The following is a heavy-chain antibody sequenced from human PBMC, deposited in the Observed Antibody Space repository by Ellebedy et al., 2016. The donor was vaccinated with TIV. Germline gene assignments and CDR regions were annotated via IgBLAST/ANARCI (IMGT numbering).Heavy chain of an antibody. CDR2: IYQDGSER. V-gene: IGHV3-7*01. CDR3: TRRGAYGDYAVQVNPWLDS. D-gene: IGHD4-17*01. J-gene: IGHJ5*01. CDR1: GFSFRSYW. Sequence: GESLKISCAASGFSFRSYWMTWVRQAPGKGLEWVASIYQDGSERFYLDSVKGRFTVSRDNAKNSLFLQMNSLRAEDTAVYFCTRRGAYGDYAVQVNPWLDSWGQGALVTV.